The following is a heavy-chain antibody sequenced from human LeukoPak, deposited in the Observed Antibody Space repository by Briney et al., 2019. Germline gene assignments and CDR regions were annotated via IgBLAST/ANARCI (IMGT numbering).Heavy chain of an antibody. CDR2: ISYDGSNK. CDR1: GFTFSSYA. CDR3: ARDQQWLVLYYMDV. D-gene: IGHD6-19*01. V-gene: IGHV3-30*04. Sequence: GSLRLSCAASGFTFSSYAMHWARQAPGKGLEWVAVISYDGSNKYYADSVKGRFTISRDNSKNTLYLQMNSLRAEDTAVYYCARDQQWLVLYYMDVWGKGTTVIVSS. J-gene: IGHJ6*03.